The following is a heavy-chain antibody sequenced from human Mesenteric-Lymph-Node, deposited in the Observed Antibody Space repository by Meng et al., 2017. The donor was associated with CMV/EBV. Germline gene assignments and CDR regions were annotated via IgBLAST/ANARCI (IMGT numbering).Heavy chain of an antibody. J-gene: IGHJ6*02. CDR1: GGTFGSYA. Sequence: SVKVSCKASGGTFGSYAVSWVRQAPGQGLEWLGGIIPLFGTTDYAQNFQGRLTITTDESTSTAYMELSSLRSEDTAVYYCARTLGSTRFYFYNALDVWGQGTTVTVSS. V-gene: IGHV1-69*05. CDR2: IIPLFGTT. D-gene: IGHD1-7*01. CDR3: ARTLGSTRFYFYNALDV.